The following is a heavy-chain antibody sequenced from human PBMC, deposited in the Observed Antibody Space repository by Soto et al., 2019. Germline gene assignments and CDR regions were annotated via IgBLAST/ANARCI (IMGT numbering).Heavy chain of an antibody. CDR3: ASHRYCSSTSCYNYVDY. D-gene: IGHD2-2*02. V-gene: IGHV4-59*08. CDR1: GGSISSSS. Sequence: SETLSLTCTVSGGSISSSSCSWIRQPPGKGLKRIGDIYYSGSSNYNPSLKSRVIISVDTSKNQFSLKLSSVTAADTAVYFCASHRYCSSTSCYNYVDYWGQGTLVTVSS. CDR2: IYYSGSS. J-gene: IGHJ4*02.